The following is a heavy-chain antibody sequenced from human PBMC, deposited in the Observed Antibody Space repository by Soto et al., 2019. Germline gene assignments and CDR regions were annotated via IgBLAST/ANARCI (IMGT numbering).Heavy chain of an antibody. CDR1: GFTFSSSA. CDR2: ISSGGGSI. J-gene: IGHJ4*02. CDR3: AKGPVKFDY. Sequence: GGSLRLSCAASGFTFSSSAMSWVRQAPGKGLEWVSAISSGGGSIYYADSVKGRFTISRDNSKNTLYLQMNSLRAEDTDVYYCAKGPVKFDYLRQGTLDTVSS. D-gene: IGHD6-19*01. V-gene: IGHV3-23*01.